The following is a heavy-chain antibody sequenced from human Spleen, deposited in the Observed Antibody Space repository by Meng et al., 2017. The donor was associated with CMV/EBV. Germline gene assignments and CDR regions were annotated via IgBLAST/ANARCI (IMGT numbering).Heavy chain of an antibody. Sequence: SEILSLTCTVSGGSISSYYWSWIRQPPGKGLEWIGYIYYSGSTNYNPSLKSRVTISVDTSKNQFSLKLSSVIAADTAVYYCARFFDYWGQGTLVTVSS. CDR1: GGSISSYY. J-gene: IGHJ4*02. CDR2: IYYSGST. CDR3: ARFFDY. V-gene: IGHV4-59*08.